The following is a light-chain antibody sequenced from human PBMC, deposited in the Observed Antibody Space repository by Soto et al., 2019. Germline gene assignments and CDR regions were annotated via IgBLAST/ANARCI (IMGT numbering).Light chain of an antibody. J-gene: IGLJ1*01. V-gene: IGLV2-11*01. Sequence: SVLTHPRPVSEAPGQSITISWSETSSYVGGYNYVSWYQQHPGKARKLIFYDVTKRPSGVPDRFSGSKSGNTASLTISGLQAEDEADYYCCSYAGRYTPYVFATGRKVTVL. CDR2: DVT. CDR3: CSYAGRYTPYV. CDR1: SSYVGGYNY.